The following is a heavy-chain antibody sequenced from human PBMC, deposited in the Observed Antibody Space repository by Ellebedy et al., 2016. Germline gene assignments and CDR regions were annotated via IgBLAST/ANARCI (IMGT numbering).Heavy chain of an antibody. J-gene: IGHJ4*02. V-gene: IGHV3-48*01. CDR1: GFTFSSYS. CDR2: ISTGSSTI. CDR3: ATTKGEQWPY. Sequence: GESLKISXAASGFTFSSYSMKWVRQAPGKGLEWVSYISTGSSTILYADSVKGRFTISRDNAKNSLYLQMNSLRAEDTAVYYCATTKGEQWPYWGQGTLVTVSS. D-gene: IGHD6-19*01.